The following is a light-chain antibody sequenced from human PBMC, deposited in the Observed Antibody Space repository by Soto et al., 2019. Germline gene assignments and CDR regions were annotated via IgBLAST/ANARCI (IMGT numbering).Light chain of an antibody. CDR2: GAS. Sequence: EIVLTQSPGTLSLSPGESATLLCRASQFVSSRYLAWYQQKPGQAPRLLIYGASSRATGIPDRFSGSGSGTDFTLTITPLEPEDFAVYFCQQYGSSPLLTFGGGTKVDIK. CDR1: QFVSSRY. J-gene: IGKJ4*01. CDR3: QQYGSSPLLT. V-gene: IGKV3-20*01.